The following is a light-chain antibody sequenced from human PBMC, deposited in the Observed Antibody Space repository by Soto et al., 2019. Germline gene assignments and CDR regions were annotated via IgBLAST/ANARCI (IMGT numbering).Light chain of an antibody. CDR2: GAS. CDR1: QSVGSNY. CDR3: QQYGSSRWT. J-gene: IGKJ1*01. Sequence: VLAQPPGTLSLSPGERATLSCRASQSVGSNYLAWYQQNPGQAPRLLIYGASSRATGIPDRFSGSGSGTDFTLTISRLEPEDFAVYYCQQYGSSRWTFGQGTKVDIK. V-gene: IGKV3-20*01.